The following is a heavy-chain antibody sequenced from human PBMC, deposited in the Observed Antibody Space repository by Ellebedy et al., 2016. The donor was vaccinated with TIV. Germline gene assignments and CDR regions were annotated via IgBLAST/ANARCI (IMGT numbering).Heavy chain of an antibody. V-gene: IGHV3-7*02. CDR1: GFTFSSYW. CDR2: IKQDGSVK. J-gene: IGHJ6*02. D-gene: IGHD3-10*01. Sequence: PGGSLRLSCAASGFTFSSYWMNWVRQAPGKGLEWVANIKQDGSVKNSVDSVKGRFTISRDNAKNSLYLQMNSLRAEDTAVYYCARVRGMVRGVISTHRGYYYYGMDVWGQGTTVTVSS. CDR3: ARVRGMVRGVISTHRGYYYYGMDV.